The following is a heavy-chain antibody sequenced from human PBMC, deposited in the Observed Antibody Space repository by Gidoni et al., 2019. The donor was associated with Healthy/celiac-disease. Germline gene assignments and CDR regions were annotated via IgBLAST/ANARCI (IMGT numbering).Heavy chain of an antibody. D-gene: IGHD6-19*01. J-gene: IGHJ6*02. CDR2: ISGSGGST. CDR3: AKDLSDIAVAAYYGMDV. V-gene: IGHV3-23*01. CDR1: GFTFSRSA. Sequence: EVQLLESGGGLVQPGGSLRLSCAACGFTFSRSAMSWVRQAPGKGLEWVSGISGSGGSTYYADSVKGRFTISRDNSKNTLYLQMNSLRAEDTAVYYCAKDLSDIAVAAYYGMDVWGQGTTVTVSS.